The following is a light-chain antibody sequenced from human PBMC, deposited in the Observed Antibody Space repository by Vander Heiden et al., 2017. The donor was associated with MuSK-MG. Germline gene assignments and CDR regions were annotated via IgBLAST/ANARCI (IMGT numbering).Light chain of an antibody. CDR2: AAP. V-gene: IGKV1-9*01. Sequence: DIQLTQSPSFLSASVGDRVTITCRASQGIGSYLVWYQQKPGKAPKLLIYAAPTLYSGVPSRFSGSGSGTEFTLTISSLQPEDFATYYCQQLNTYRFTFGHGTKVDIK. CDR1: QGIGSY. J-gene: IGKJ3*01. CDR3: QQLNTYRFT.